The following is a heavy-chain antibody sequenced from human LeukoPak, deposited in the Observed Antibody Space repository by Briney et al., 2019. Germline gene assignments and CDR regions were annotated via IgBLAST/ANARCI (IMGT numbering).Heavy chain of an antibody. CDR3: ARESGALRFLEWLYTKPYNWFDP. D-gene: IGHD3-3*01. Sequence: ASVKVSCKASGYTFTSYYMHWVRQAPGQGLEWMGIINPSGGSTSYAQKFQGRVTMTRDTSTSTVYMELSSLRSEDTAVYYCARESGALRFLEWLYTKPYNWFDPWGQGTLVTVSP. V-gene: IGHV1-46*01. J-gene: IGHJ5*02. CDR2: INPSGGST. CDR1: GYTFTSYY.